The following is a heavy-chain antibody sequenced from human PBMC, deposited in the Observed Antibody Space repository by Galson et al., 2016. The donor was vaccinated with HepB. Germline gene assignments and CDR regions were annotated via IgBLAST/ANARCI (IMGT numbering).Heavy chain of an antibody. CDR2: ISSSSSYI. CDR3: ARGDIVGAIFDY. CDR1: GFTFSSYA. Sequence: SLRLSCAASGFTFSSYAMSWVRQAPGKGPEWVSSISSSSSYIYYADSVKGRFTISRDNAKNSLYLQMNSLRAEDTAVYYCARGDIVGAIFDYWGQGTLVTVSS. J-gene: IGHJ4*02. D-gene: IGHD1-26*01. V-gene: IGHV3-21*01.